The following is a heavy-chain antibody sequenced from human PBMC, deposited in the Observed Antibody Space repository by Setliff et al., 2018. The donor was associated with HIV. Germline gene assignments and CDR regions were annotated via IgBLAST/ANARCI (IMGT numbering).Heavy chain of an antibody. CDR2: INHRGST. V-gene: IGHV4-34*01. CDR1: GGSFSDYY. D-gene: IGHD3-16*02. J-gene: IGHJ4*02. CDR3: ARGYDYVWGSYRLPYYFDY. Sequence: SETLSLTCAVYGGSFSDYYWTWIRQSPGKGLEWIGEINHRGSTNYNPSLKSRVTISVDTSKNQFSLKLSSVTAADTAVYYCARGYDYVWGSYRLPYYFDYWGQGTLVTVSS.